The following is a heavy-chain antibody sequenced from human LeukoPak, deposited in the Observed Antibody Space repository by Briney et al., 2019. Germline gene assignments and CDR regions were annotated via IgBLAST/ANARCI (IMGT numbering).Heavy chain of an antibody. D-gene: IGHD5-18*01. CDR3: ARGRGYSYGYFAW. V-gene: IGHV1-69*06. J-gene: IGHJ4*02. Sequence: ASVKVSCKASGGTFSSYAISWMRQAPGQGLEWMGGIIPIFGTANYAQKFQGRVTITADKSTSTAYMELSSLRSEDTAVYYCARGRGYSYGYFAWWGQGTLVTVSS. CDR2: IIPIFGTA. CDR1: GGTFSSYA.